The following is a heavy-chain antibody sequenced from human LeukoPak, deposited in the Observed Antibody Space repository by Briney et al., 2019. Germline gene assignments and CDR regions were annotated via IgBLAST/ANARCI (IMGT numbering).Heavy chain of an antibody. V-gene: IGHV3-9*01. Sequence: GGSLRLSCAASGFTFDDYAMHWVRQAPGKGLEWVSGISWNSGSIGYADSVKGRFTISRDNAKNSLYLQMNSLRAEDTALYYCARGGGPGFIAAAGTHYYYGMDVWGQGTTVTVSS. J-gene: IGHJ6*02. D-gene: IGHD6-13*01. CDR1: GFTFDDYA. CDR3: ARGGGPGFIAAAGTHYYYGMDV. CDR2: ISWNSGSI.